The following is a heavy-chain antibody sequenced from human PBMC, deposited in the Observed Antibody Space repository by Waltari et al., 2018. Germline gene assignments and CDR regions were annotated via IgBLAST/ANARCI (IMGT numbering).Heavy chain of an antibody. V-gene: IGHV3-23*01. CDR2: ISGSGGST. Sequence: EVQLLESGGGLVQPGGSLRLSCAASGFTFSSYAMSWVRQAPGKGLEWVSAISGSGGSTYYADSVKGRFTISRDNSKNTLYLQMNSLRAEDTAVYYCAKVRDSSGYYGREDYFDYWGQGTLVTVSS. CDR1: GFTFSSYA. J-gene: IGHJ4*02. D-gene: IGHD3-22*01. CDR3: AKVRDSSGYYGREDYFDY.